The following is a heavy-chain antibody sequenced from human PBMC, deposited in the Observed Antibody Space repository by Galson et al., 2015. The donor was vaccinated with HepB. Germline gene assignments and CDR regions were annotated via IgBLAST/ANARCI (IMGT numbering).Heavy chain of an antibody. CDR3: AREPNYDISSYYFDY. V-gene: IGHV3-48*01. CDR2: ISSSSSTI. J-gene: IGHJ4*02. D-gene: IGHD3-22*01. CDR1: GFTFSNYP. Sequence: SLRLSCAASGFTFSNYPMNWVRQAPGKGLEWVSYISSSSSTIYYADSVKGRFTISRDNAKNSLYLQMNSLRAEDTAVYYCAREPNYDISSYYFDYWGQGTLVNVSS.